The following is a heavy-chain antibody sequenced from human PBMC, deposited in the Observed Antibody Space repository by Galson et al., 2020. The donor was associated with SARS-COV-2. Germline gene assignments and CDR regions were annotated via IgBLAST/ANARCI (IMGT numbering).Heavy chain of an antibody. J-gene: IGHJ2*01. CDR2: ISWNSGSI. D-gene: IGHD6-13*01. V-gene: IGHV3-9*01. Sequence: GGSLRLSCAASGFTFDDYAMHWVRQAPGKGLEWVSGISWNSGSIGYADSVKGRFTISRDNAKNSLYLQMNSLRAEDTALYYCAKAVSSSWYYGYWYFDLWGRGTLVTVSS. CDR1: GFTFDDYA. CDR3: AKAVSSSWYYGYWYFDL.